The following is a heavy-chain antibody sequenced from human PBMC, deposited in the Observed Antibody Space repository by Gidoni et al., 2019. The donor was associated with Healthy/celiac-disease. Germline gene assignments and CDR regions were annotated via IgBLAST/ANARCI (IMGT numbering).Heavy chain of an antibody. J-gene: IGHJ4*02. CDR1: GFTFSSYA. CDR3: ARATIQLWSTFDY. Sequence: QVQLVESGGGVVQPGRSLRLSCAASGFTFSSYAMHWVRQAPGKGLEWVAVISYDGSNKYYADSVKGRFTISRDNSKNTLYLQMNSLRAEDTAVYYCARATIQLWSTFDYWGQGTLVTVSS. CDR2: ISYDGSNK. V-gene: IGHV3-30*04. D-gene: IGHD5-18*01.